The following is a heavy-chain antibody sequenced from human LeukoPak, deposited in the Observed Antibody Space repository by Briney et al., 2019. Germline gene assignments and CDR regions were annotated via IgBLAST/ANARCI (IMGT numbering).Heavy chain of an antibody. J-gene: IGHJ3*01. CDR3: ASTDAPVDL. CDR1: GFTFSSYW. Sequence: PGGSLSLSYAACGFTFSSYWLHWVRQAPGKGPVWVSRINTDASSTSYADSVKGRFTISRDNAKNTLYLQMNSLRAEDTAVYYCASTDAPVDLWGRGTMVTVSS. V-gene: IGHV3-74*01. CDR2: INTDASST. D-gene: IGHD1-14*01.